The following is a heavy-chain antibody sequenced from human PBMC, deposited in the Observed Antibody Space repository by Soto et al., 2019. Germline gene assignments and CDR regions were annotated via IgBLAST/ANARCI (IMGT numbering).Heavy chain of an antibody. V-gene: IGHV4-59*12. J-gene: IGHJ6*02. D-gene: IGHD3-3*01. CDR3: ERGSYHDLWSGYSHGKKYHYDGMDV. Sequence: SETLSLTCTVSGGAISSYYWSWIRQAPGKGLEWIGDIYYSGSTNYNPSLKSRVTISVDTSKNKFSLKLSSVTAADTAVYYCERGSYHDLWSGYSHGKKYHYDGMDVCGQGTKV. CDR1: GGAISSYY. CDR2: IYYSGST.